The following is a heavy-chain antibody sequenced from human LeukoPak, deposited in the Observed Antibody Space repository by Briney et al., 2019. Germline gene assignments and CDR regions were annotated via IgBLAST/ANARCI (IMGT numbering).Heavy chain of an antibody. J-gene: IGHJ4*02. V-gene: IGHV3-74*03. CDR3: VRDRVGPDY. CDR2: ITDDATT. D-gene: IGHD1-26*01. Sequence: GGSLRLSCAASGFTFSSAWMHWVRQAPGTGLVWVSRITDDATTTYADSVRGRYTISRDNAKNILYLQMNSLRAEDTAVYYCVRDRVGPDYWGQGTLVTVSS. CDR1: GFTFSSAW.